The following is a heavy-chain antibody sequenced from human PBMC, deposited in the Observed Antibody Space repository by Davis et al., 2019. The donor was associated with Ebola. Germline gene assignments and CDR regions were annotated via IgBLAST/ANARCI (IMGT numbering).Heavy chain of an antibody. J-gene: IGHJ5*02. CDR3: ARHLYGRDQFDP. Sequence: SETLSLTCTVSGGSISSSSYYWGWIRQPPGKGLEWIGSIYYSGSTYYNPSLKSRVTISVDTSKNQFSLKLSSVTAADTAVYYCARHLYGRDQFDPWGQGTLVTVSS. D-gene: IGHD3-10*01. CDR2: IYYSGST. CDR1: GGSISSSSYY. V-gene: IGHV4-39*01.